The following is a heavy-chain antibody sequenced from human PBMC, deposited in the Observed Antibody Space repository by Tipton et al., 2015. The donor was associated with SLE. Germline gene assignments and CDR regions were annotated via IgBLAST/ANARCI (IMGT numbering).Heavy chain of an antibody. V-gene: IGHV4-59*01. CDR2: ISNSGST. J-gene: IGHJ4*02. CDR3: ARSGYSYVWGPD. D-gene: IGHD3-16*01. CDR1: GASINSFY. Sequence: GLVKPSETLSLTCTVSGASINSFYWSWIRQPPEKGLELIGYISNSGSTNYSPSLKSRVTIFGDASNNQISLRLTSVTAADTAVYYCARSGYSYVWGPDWGQGALVTVSS.